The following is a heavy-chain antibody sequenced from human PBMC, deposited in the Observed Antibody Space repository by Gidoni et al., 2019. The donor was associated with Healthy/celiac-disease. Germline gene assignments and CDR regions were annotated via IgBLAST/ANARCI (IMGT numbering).Heavy chain of an antibody. J-gene: IGHJ6*02. CDR2: INPNSGGT. CDR1: GYTFTGYY. Sequence: QVQLVQSGAEVKKPGASVKVSCKASGYTFTGYYMHWVRQAPGQGLEWMGWINPNSGGTKHAQKFQGWVTMTRDTSISTAYMELSRLRSDDTAVYYCARDLYPGYYYYGMDVWGQGTTVTVSS. D-gene: IGHD3-16*01. CDR3: ARDLYPGYYYYGMDV. V-gene: IGHV1-2*04.